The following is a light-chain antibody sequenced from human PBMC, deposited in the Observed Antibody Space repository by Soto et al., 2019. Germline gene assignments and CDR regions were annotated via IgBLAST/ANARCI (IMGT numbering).Light chain of an antibody. V-gene: IGKV3-20*01. CDR2: GAS. CDR1: QSVNNNY. Sequence: EIVLTQSPGTLSLSPRERATLSCRASQSVNNNYLAWYQHKPGQPPRLLIYGASSRAPGIPDRFSGSGSGTYFTLTISRLEPVDFAVYYCQQYAASPRTFGQGTQVEVK. CDR3: QQYAASPRT. J-gene: IGKJ1*01.